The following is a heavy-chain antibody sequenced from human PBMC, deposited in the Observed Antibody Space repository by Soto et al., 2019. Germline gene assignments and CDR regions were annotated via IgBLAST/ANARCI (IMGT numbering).Heavy chain of an antibody. J-gene: IGHJ4*02. CDR2: ISAYNGNT. V-gene: IGHV1-18*01. CDR3: TRGPFWTGSPTYFFDS. Sequence: ASVKVSCKTSGGTFSRYTVSWVRQAPGQGLEWMGWISAYNGNTNYSQNLQGRVTITTDTSTSTAYMELSSLRSEDTAIYYCTRGPFWTGSPTYFFDSWSQGTLVTVSS. D-gene: IGHD3-3*01. CDR1: GGTFSRYT.